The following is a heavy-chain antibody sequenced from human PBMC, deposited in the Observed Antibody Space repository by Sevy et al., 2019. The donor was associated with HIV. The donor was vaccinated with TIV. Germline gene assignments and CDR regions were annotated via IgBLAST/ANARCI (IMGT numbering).Heavy chain of an antibody. CDR3: ARDLPPSATTVAHFDC. V-gene: IGHV3-48*03. D-gene: IGHD4-17*01. Sequence: GGSLRLSCVASGFTFSSYEMNWVRQAPGKGLEWVSYISNSGTSMYYSDSVKGRFTISRDNARNSLYLQMKSRRAEDTAVYYCARDLPPSATTVAHFDCWGQGTLVTVSS. J-gene: IGHJ4*02. CDR2: ISNSGTSM. CDR1: GFTFSSYE.